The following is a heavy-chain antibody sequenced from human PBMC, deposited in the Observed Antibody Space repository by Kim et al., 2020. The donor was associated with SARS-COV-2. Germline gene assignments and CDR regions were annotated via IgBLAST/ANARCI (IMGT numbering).Heavy chain of an antibody. CDR2: IKQDGSEK. CDR1: GFTFSSYW. D-gene: IGHD5-12*01. J-gene: IGHJ6*02. V-gene: IGHV3-7*01. Sequence: GGSLRLSCAASGFTFSSYWMSWVRQAPGKGLEWVANIKQDGSEKYYVDSVKGRFTISRDNAKNSLYLQMNSLRAEDTAVYYCARDSGYPYYYYYGMDVWGQGTTVTVSS. CDR3: ARDSGYPYYYYYGMDV.